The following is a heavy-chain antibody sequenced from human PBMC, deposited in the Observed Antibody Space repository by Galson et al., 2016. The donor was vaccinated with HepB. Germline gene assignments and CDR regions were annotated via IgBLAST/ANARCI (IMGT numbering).Heavy chain of an antibody. CDR1: GYTFTSYG. D-gene: IGHD3-22*01. J-gene: IGHJ5*02. Sequence: SVKVSCKASGYTFTSYGISWVRQAPGQGLEWMGRISANNGNTNYAQKLQGRVTMTTDTSTSTVYMGLRSLRSDDTAVYYCARTGGYDSSGYYYPDNWFDPWGQGTLVTVSS. CDR2: ISANNGNT. CDR3: ARTGGYDSSGYYYPDNWFDP. V-gene: IGHV1-18*01.